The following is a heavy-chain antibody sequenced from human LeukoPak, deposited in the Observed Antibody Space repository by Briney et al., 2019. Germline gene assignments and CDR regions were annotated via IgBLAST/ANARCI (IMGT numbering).Heavy chain of an antibody. CDR2: IRYGGSNK. CDR1: GFTFRSYG. Sequence: PGGSLRLYCGAFGFTFRSYGMHWVRQAPGKGLEGVSFIRYGGSNKYYADSVKGRFPISRDNAKNSLYLQMNSLSAEDTAVYYCARDFRYTMIVVGYYFDFWGQGALVTVSS. V-gene: IGHV3-30*02. D-gene: IGHD3-22*01. J-gene: IGHJ4*02. CDR3: ARDFRYTMIVVGYYFDF.